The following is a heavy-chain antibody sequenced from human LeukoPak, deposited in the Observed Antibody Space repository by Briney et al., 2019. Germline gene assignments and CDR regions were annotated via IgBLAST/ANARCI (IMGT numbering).Heavy chain of an antibody. CDR1: GGSFSGYY. Sequence: SETLSLTCAVYGGSFSGYYWSWIRQPPGKGLEWIGEINHSGSTNYNPSLKSRVTISVDTSKNQFSLKLSSVTAADTAVHYCARDMIVLPFDYWGQGTLVTVSS. CDR3: ARDMIVLPFDY. CDR2: INHSGST. V-gene: IGHV4-34*01. D-gene: IGHD3-22*01. J-gene: IGHJ4*02.